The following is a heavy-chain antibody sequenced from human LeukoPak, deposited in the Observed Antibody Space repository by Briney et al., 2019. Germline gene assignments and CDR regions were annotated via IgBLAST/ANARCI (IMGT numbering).Heavy chain of an antibody. J-gene: IGHJ4*02. V-gene: IGHV3-21*05. Sequence: GGSLRLSCAASGFTFSSYSMNWVRQAPGKGLEWVSYISSDGTYINYADSLKGRFTISRDNSKNSLYLQMNSLRAEDTAVYYCARVYRRYFDYWGQGTLVTVSS. CDR1: GFTFSSYS. D-gene: IGHD1-14*01. CDR2: ISSDGTYI. CDR3: ARVYRRYFDY.